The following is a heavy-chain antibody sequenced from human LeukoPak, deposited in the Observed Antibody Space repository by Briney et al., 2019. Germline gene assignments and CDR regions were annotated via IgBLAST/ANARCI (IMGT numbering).Heavy chain of an antibody. D-gene: IGHD3-10*01. CDR2: FSYSGST. J-gene: IGHJ5*02. V-gene: IGHV4-59*08. CDR3: ARHGGLLWFGEPSNWFDP. CDR1: GGSISSHY. Sequence: SETLSLTCTVSGGSISSHYWSWIRQPPGKGLEWIGYFSYSGSTNYSPSLKSRVTIAVDTSKNQFSLKLSSVTAADTAVYYCARHGGLLWFGEPSNWFDPWGQGTLVTVSS.